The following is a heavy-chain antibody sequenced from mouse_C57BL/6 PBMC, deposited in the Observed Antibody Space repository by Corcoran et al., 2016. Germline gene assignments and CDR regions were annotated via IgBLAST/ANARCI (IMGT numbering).Heavy chain of an antibody. Sequence: QIQLVQSGPELKKPGETVKISCKASGYTFTTYGMSWVKQAPGKGLKWMGWINTYSGVPTYADDFKGRFAFSLETSASTAYLQINNLKNEDTATYFCARLATTVVEFAYWGQGTLVTVSA. CDR2: INTYSGVP. CDR3: ARLATTVVEFAY. V-gene: IGHV9-3*01. D-gene: IGHD1-1*01. J-gene: IGHJ3*01. CDR1: GYTFTTYG.